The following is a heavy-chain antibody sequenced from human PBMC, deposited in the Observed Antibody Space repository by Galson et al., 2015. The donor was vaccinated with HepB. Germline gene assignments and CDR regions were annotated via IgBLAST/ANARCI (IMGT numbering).Heavy chain of an antibody. V-gene: IGHV3-30*18. D-gene: IGHD2-15*01. CDR2: ISYDGSNK. J-gene: IGHJ5*02. Sequence: SLRLSCAASGFTFSSYGMHWVRQAPGKGLEWVAVISYDGSNKYYADSVKGRFTISRDNSKNTLYLQMNSLRAEDTAVYYCAKDPLREVVAATPRWFDPWGQGTLVTASS. CDR1: GFTFSSYG. CDR3: AKDPLREVVAATPRWFDP.